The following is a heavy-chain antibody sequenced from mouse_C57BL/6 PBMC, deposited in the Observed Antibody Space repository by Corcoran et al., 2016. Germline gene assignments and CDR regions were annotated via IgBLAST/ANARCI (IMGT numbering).Heavy chain of an antibody. CDR2: IYPGDGDT. J-gene: IGHJ4*01. CDR1: GYAFSSYW. CDR3: ASRFYYSNYIYAMDY. V-gene: IGHV1-80*01. Sequence: QVQLQQSGAELVKPGASVKISCKASGYAFSSYWMNWVKQRPGKGLEWIGQIYPGDGDTNYNGKFKGKATLTADKSSSTAYMQLSSLTSEDSAVYFCASRFYYSNYIYAMDYWGQGTSVTVSS. D-gene: IGHD2-5*01.